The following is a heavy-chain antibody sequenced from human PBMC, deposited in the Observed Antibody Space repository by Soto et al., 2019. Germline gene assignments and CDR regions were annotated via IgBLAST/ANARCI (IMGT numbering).Heavy chain of an antibody. CDR2: ISGSGGST. CDR1: GFTFSSYA. J-gene: IGHJ4*02. Sequence: AGGSLRLSCAASGFTFSSYAMSWVRQAPGKGLEWVSAISGSGGSTYYADSVKGRFTISRDNSKNTLYLQMDSLRAEDTAVYYCAKLCGWYKFVLGYWGQGTLVTVSS. V-gene: IGHV3-23*01. CDR3: AKLCGWYKFVLGY. D-gene: IGHD6-19*01.